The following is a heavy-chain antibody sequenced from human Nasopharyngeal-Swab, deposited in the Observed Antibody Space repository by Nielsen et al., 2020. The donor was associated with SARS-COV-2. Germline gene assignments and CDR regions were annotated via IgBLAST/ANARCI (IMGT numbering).Heavy chain of an antibody. CDR1: GYAFTSYD. V-gene: IGHV1-18*01. J-gene: IGHJ6*02. CDR3: AVDYGDYDSYYGMDV. CDR2: ISAYNGNT. Sequence: ASVKVSCKASGYAFTSYDINWVRQATGQGLEWMGWISAYNGNTNYAQNLQGRVTMTTDTSTSTVYMELRSLRSDDTAVYYCAVDYGDYDSYYGMDVWGQGTTVTVSS. D-gene: IGHD4-17*01.